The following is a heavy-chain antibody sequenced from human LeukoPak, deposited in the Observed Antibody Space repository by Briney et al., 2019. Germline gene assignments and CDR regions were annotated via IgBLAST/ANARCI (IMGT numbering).Heavy chain of an antibody. D-gene: IGHD6-19*01. CDR1: GFTFDDYA. Sequence: GGSLRLSCAASGFTFDDYAMHRVRHAPGKGLEWVSGISWNSGSIGYADSVKGRFTISRDNAKNSLYLQMNSLRAEDTALYYCAKDLSSGWYGDAFDIWGQGTMVTVSS. J-gene: IGHJ3*02. CDR2: ISWNSGSI. CDR3: AKDLSSGWYGDAFDI. V-gene: IGHV3-9*01.